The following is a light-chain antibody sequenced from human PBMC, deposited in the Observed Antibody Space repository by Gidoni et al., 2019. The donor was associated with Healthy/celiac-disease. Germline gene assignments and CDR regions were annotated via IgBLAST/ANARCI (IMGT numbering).Light chain of an antibody. CDR2: EVS. V-gene: IGLV2-14*01. CDR1: SSDVGGYNF. J-gene: IGLJ2*01. CDR3: CSYVSSVV. Sequence: QSALTQPASVSGSPGQSITISCTGTSSDVGGYNFVSWYQQHPGKAPKLMIYEVSNRPSGVSNRFSGSKSGNTASLTISGLQAEDEAAYYCCSYVSSVVFGGGTKLTVL.